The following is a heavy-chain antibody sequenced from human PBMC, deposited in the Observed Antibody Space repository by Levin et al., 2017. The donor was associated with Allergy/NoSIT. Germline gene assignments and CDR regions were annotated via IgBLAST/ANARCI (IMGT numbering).Heavy chain of an antibody. D-gene: IGHD6-13*01. CDR1: GYSFTSYW. CDR2: IYPGDSDT. Sequence: PGESLKISCKGSGYSFTSYWIGWVRQMPGKGLEWMGIIYPGDSDTRYSPSFQGQVTISADKSISTAYLQWSSLKASDTAMYYCARHVNWNSSSWYYYYYGMDVWGQGTTVTVSS. V-gene: IGHV5-51*01. CDR3: ARHVNWNSSSWYYYYYGMDV. J-gene: IGHJ6*02.